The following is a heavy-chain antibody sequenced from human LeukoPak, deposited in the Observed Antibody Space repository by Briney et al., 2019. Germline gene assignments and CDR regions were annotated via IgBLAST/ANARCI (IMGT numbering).Heavy chain of an antibody. J-gene: IGHJ4*02. CDR2: ISSSSSYI. CDR1: GFTFSSYS. D-gene: IGHD6-19*01. Sequence: GSLRLSCAASGFTFSSYSMNWVRQAPGKGLKWVSSISSSSSYIYYADSVKGRFTISRDNAKNSLYLQMNSLRAEDTAVYYCARGISGWSPGTIFDYWGQGTLVTVSS. CDR3: ARGISGWSPGTIFDY. V-gene: IGHV3-21*01.